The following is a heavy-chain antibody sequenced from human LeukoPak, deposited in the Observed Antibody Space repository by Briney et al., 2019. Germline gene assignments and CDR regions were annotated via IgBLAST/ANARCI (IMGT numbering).Heavy chain of an antibody. CDR1: GFTFSTYA. Sequence: GGSLRLSCAASGFTFSTYAMSWVRQAPGKGLEWVSSISGSGGGTFYADSVKGRFTIFRDNSKNTLYLQMDSLRAEDTAVYYCAKDGQQWLRYFDYWGQGTLVTVSS. V-gene: IGHV3-23*01. CDR3: AKDGQQWLRYFDY. J-gene: IGHJ4*02. CDR2: ISGSGGGT. D-gene: IGHD6-19*01.